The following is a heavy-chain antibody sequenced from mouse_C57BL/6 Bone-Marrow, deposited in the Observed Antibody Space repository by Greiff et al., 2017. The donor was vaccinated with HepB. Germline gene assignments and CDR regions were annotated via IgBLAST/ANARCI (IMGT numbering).Heavy chain of an antibody. CDR2: IHPSDSDT. Sequence: QVHVKQPGAELVKPGASVKVSCKASGYTFTSYWMHWVKQRPGQGLEWIGRIHPSDSDTNYNQKFKGKATLTVDKSSSTAYMQLSSLTSEDSAVYYCAISISPLLRFYYFDYWGQGTTLTVSS. CDR1: GYTFTSYW. CDR3: AISISPLLRFYYFDY. J-gene: IGHJ2*01. D-gene: IGHD1-1*01. V-gene: IGHV1-74*01.